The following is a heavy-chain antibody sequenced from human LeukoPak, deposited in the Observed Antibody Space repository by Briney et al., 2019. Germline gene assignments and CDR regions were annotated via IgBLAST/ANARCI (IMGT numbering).Heavy chain of an antibody. D-gene: IGHD3-10*01. Sequence: SETLSLTCAVSGGSISSSNWWRWVRQPPGKGLEWIGEIYHSGSTNYNPSLKSRVTISVDKSKNQFSLGMSALTAADTAVYYCASSRGVLLWFGELLKGDHWFDPWGQGTLVTVSS. CDR2: IYHSGST. V-gene: IGHV4-4*02. J-gene: IGHJ5*02. CDR1: GGSISSSNW. CDR3: ASSRGVLLWFGELLKGDHWFDP.